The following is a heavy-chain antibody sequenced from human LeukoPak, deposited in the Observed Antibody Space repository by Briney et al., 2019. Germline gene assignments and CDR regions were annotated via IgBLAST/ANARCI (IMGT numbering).Heavy chain of an antibody. CDR3: AKDIKAAWFGESDHYGMDV. V-gene: IGHV3-9*01. CDR2: ISWNSGSI. D-gene: IGHD3-10*01. Sequence: PGRSLRLSCAASGFTFDDYAMHWVRQAPGKGLEWVSGISWNSGSIGYADSVKGRFTISRDNAKNSLYLQMNSLRAEDTALYYCAKDIKAAWFGESDHYGMDVWGQGTTVTVSS. J-gene: IGHJ6*02. CDR1: GFTFDDYA.